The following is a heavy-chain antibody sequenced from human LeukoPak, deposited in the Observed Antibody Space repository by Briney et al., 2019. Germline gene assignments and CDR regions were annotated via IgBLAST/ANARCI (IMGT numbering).Heavy chain of an antibody. J-gene: IGHJ5*02. CDR2: ISAYNGNT. Sequence: VASVKVSCKASGYTFTSYGISWVRQAPGQGLEWMGWISAYNGNTNYAQKLQGRVTMTTDTSTSTAYMELRSLRSDDTAVYYCARDRRIEWEPALRFDPWGQGTLVTVSS. CDR3: ARDRRIEWEPALRFDP. CDR1: GYTFTSYG. D-gene: IGHD1-26*01. V-gene: IGHV1-18*01.